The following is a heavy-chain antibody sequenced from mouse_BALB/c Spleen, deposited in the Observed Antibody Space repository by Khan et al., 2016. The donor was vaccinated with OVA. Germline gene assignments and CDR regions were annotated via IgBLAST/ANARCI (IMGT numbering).Heavy chain of an antibody. CDR1: GYTFTDYY. J-gene: IGHJ3*01. CDR2: ISPGSGDT. CDR3: ARRNYFGYTFAY. V-gene: IGHV1-77*01. Sequence: QVQLKQSGAELARPGASVKLSCKASGYTFTDYYINWVKQRTGQGLEWIWEISPGSGDTYYNERYKGKAIRTADKSSSTAYMQLSSLTSEASAVYFCARRNYFGYTFAYWGQGTLVTVSA. D-gene: IGHD1-2*01.